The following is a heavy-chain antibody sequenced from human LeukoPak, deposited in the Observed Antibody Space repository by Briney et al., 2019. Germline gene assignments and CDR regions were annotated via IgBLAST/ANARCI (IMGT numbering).Heavy chain of an antibody. Sequence: SQTLSLTCTVSGGSISSGDYYWTWIRQPPGKGLEWIGYIYYSGSTYYNPSLKSRVTISVDTSKNQFSLKLSSVTAADTAVYYCARDPGRGYYDSSGYYVRWGQGTLVTVSS. CDR3: ARDPGRGYYDSSGYYVR. CDR2: IYYSGST. CDR1: GGSISSGDYY. V-gene: IGHV4-30-4*08. J-gene: IGHJ4*02. D-gene: IGHD3-22*01.